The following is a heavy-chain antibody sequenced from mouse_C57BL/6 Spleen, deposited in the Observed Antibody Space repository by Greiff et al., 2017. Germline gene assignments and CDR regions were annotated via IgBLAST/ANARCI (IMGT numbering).Heavy chain of an antibody. CDR3: ARPSMVTGLFDY. CDR2: IYPGDGDT. V-gene: IGHV1-82*01. J-gene: IGHJ2*01. CDR1: GYAFSSSW. D-gene: IGHD2-2*01. Sequence: VKLVESGPELVKPGASVKISCKASGYAFSSSWMNWVKQRPGKGLEWIGRIYPGDGDTNYNGKFKGKATLTADKSSSTAYMQLSSLTSEDSAVYFCARPSMVTGLFDYWGQGTTLTVSS.